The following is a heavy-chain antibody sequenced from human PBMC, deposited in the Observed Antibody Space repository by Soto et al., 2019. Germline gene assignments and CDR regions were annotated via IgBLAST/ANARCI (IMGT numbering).Heavy chain of an antibody. V-gene: IGHV1-2*02. CDR3: ARDRDNYGSGSYYG. CDR1: GYTFTDYY. Sequence: ASVKVSCKASGYTFTDYYIHWVRQAPGQGLEWMGWINPDSGGTDYAQKFQGRVTMTRDTSISTAYMELTRLRFDDTAVYYCARDRDNYGSGSYYGWGQGTLVTVS. D-gene: IGHD3-10*01. J-gene: IGHJ4*02. CDR2: INPDSGGT.